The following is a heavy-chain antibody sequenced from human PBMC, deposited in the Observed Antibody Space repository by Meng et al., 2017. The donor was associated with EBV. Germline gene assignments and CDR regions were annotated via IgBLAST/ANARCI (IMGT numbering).Heavy chain of an antibody. D-gene: IGHD6-13*01. J-gene: IGHJ5*02. CDR2: IIPIFGTA. CDR3: ARRPLAYSSSNYWLDP. Sequence: QEQLVQSGAEVKKPXSSVKVSCKASGGTFSNYAISWLRQAPGQGLEWMGGIIPIFGTANYAQRFQGRVTITADESTNTAYMELSSLRSEDTAVYFCARRPLAYSSSNYWLDPWGQGTLVTVAS. V-gene: IGHV1-69*01. CDR1: GGTFSNYA.